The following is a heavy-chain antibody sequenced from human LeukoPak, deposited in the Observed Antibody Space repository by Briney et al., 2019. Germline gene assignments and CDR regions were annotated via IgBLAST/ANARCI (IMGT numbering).Heavy chain of an antibody. V-gene: IGHV3-7*01. J-gene: IGHJ6*02. CDR3: AKAGLLWFGESWMDV. CDR1: GFIFSTYC. CDR2: IKEDGSES. D-gene: IGHD3-10*01. Sequence: GGSLRLSCAASGFIFSTYCMSWVRQAPGKGLEWVANIKEDGSESHYVDSVKGRFTISRDNAKNSLYLQMNSLRAEDTAVYFCAKAGLLWFGESWMDVWGQGTTVTVSS.